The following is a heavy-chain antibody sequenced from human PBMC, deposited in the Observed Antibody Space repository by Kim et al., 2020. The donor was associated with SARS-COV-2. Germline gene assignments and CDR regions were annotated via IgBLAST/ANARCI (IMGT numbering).Heavy chain of an antibody. J-gene: IGHJ6*02. CDR2: ISSSGSTI. CDR1: GFTFSSYE. CDR3: ARDLYYYDSSGSAYYYYYGMDV. Sequence: GGSLRLSCAASGFTFSSYEMNWVRQAPGKGLEWVSYISSSGSTIYYADSVKGRFTISRDNAKNSLYLQMNSLRAEDTAVYYCARDLYYYDSSGSAYYYYYGMDVWGQGTTVTVSS. V-gene: IGHV3-48*03. D-gene: IGHD3-22*01.